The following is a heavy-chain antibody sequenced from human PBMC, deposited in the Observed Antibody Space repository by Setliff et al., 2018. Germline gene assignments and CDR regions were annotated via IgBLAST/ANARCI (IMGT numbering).Heavy chain of an antibody. D-gene: IGHD3-10*01. V-gene: IGHV3-30*02. CDR3: AKHSYYYGSGEIGWFDP. Sequence: PGGSLRLSCAASGFMFSTYGMHWVRQAPGKGLEWVAYIRSDGSNKYYTDLVKGRFSITRDNSKNTLYLQMNSLRAEDTAVYYCAKHSYYYGSGEIGWFDPWGQGTLVTVSS. CDR2: IRSDGSNK. J-gene: IGHJ5*02. CDR1: GFMFSTYG.